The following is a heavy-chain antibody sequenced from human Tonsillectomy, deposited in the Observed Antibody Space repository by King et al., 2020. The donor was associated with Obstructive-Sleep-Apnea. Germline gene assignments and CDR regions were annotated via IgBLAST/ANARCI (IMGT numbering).Heavy chain of an antibody. CDR1: GFTFRYW. V-gene: IGHV3-7*04. CDR3: ARGVWFGDLLGEYYFDY. D-gene: IGHD3-10*01. J-gene: IGHJ4*02. Sequence: VQLVESGGGLVQPGGSLRLSCAASGFTFRYWMSWVRQAPGKGLEWVANIKQDGSENHYVDSVKGRFTISRDNAKNSLYLQMNSLRAEDTAVYYCARGVWFGDLLGEYYFDYWGQGTLVTVSS. CDR2: IKQDGSEN.